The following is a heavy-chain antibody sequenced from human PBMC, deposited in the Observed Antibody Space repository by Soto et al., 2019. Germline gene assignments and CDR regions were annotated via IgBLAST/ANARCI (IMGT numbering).Heavy chain of an antibody. D-gene: IGHD3-22*01. V-gene: IGHV4-59*01. Sequence: PSETLSLTCTVSGGSISSYYWSWIRQPPGKGLEWIGYIYYSGSTNYNPSLKSRVTISVDTSKNQFSLKLSSVTAAGTAVYYCARDVNFDYYDSSGYYWDVAFDIWGQGTMVTVSS. J-gene: IGHJ3*02. CDR1: GGSISSYY. CDR2: IYYSGST. CDR3: ARDVNFDYYDSSGYYWDVAFDI.